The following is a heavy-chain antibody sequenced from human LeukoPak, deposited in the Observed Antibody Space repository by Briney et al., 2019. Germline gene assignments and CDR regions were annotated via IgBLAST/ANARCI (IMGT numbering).Heavy chain of an antibody. J-gene: IGHJ4*02. CDR3: ARGRAFFD. V-gene: IGHV4-59*08. Sequence: PSETLSLTCTVSGGSISSYYWSWIRQPPGKGLEWIGYIYYSGSTYYNPSLKSRVTISVDTSKNQFSLKLSSVTAADTAVYYCARGRAFFDWGQGTLVTVSS. CDR2: IYYSGST. D-gene: IGHD3-3*02. CDR1: GGSISSYY.